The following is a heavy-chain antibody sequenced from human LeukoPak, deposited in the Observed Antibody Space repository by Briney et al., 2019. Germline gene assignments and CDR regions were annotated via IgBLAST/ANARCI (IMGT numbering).Heavy chain of an antibody. CDR1: GFTLSSNY. CDR2: IYSGGST. Sequence: GGSLRLSCAASGFTLSSNYMSWVRQAPGKGLEWGSVIYSGGSTYYADSVKGRFTISRDNSKNTLYLQMNSLRAEDTAVYYCARGLYYFDTSGYLYYWGQGTLVTVSS. D-gene: IGHD3-22*01. J-gene: IGHJ4*02. V-gene: IGHV3-53*01. CDR3: ARGLYYFDTSGYLYY.